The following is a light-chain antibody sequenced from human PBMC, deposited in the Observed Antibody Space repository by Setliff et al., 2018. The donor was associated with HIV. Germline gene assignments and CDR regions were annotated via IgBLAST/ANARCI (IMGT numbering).Light chain of an antibody. CDR3: QVWDSSSDQYV. J-gene: IGLJ1*01. Sequence: SYELTQPPSVSAAPGKTARITCGGENIGTKSVHWYQQKPGQAPVVVVYDDSDRPSGIPERISGSNSGHTATLTISRVEVGDEADYYCQVWDSSSDQYVFGSGTKVTVL. CDR1: NIGTKS. V-gene: IGLV3-21*03. CDR2: DDS.